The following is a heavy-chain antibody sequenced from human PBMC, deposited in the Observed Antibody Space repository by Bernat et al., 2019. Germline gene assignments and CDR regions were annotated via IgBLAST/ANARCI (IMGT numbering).Heavy chain of an antibody. D-gene: IGHD2-15*01. CDR3: ARGRCGGGSCYSVDYMWGSSSGLGYFDY. Sequence: QVQLLQSGAEVKKPGSSVKVSCKASGGTFSSNAINWVRQAPGQGLEWMGGIIPIFGPANYAQKFQARVTITADESTSTTYMELSSLRFDDTAIYYCARGRCGGGSCYSVDYMWGSSSGLGYFDYWGQGTPVTVSS. J-gene: IGHJ4*02. CDR2: IIPIFGPA. CDR1: GGTFSSNA. V-gene: IGHV1-69*01.